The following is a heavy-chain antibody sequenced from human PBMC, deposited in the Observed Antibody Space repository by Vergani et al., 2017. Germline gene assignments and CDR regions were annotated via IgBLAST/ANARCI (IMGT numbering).Heavy chain of an antibody. CDR2: ISDDGSNK. D-gene: IGHD3-10*01. CDR1: GFTFSSYA. Sequence: QVQLVESGGGVVQPGRSLRLSCAASGFTFSSYAMHWVRQAPGTGLEWVAVISDDGSNKYYADSVKGRVTISRDNSTHTLYLQMNSLSAEDTAVYYCARAMILWFGENDYWGQGTLVTVSS. CDR3: ARAMILWFGENDY. V-gene: IGHV3-30-3*01. J-gene: IGHJ4*02.